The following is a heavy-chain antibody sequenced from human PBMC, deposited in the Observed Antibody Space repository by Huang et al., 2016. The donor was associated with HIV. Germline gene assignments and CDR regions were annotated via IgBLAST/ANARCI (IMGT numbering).Heavy chain of an antibody. D-gene: IGHD6-19*01. CDR3: ARDVPDGVAGTHFDY. V-gene: IGHV3-21*01. CDR2: ISGSSSYK. J-gene: IGHJ4*02. Sequence: VRQAPGKGLEWVSSISGSSSYKYFADPVKGRFTIFRDNAKNSLYLQMNSLRAEDTAVYYYARDVPDGVAGTHFDYWGQGTLVTVSS.